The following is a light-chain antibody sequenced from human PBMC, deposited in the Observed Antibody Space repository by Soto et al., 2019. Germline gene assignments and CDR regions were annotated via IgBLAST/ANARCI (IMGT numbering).Light chain of an antibody. V-gene: IGLV2-14*01. CDR1: SGDIGSYNR. CDR3: SSYTNINTRAGV. J-gene: IGLJ1*01. CDR2: EVT. Sequence: QSALTQPASVSGSPGQSITISCTGTSGDIGSYNRVSWYQQHPGNAPKLIIYEVTDRPSGVSNRFSGSKSGNTASLTISGLQAEDEAEYYCSSYTNINTRAGVFGTGTKLTVL.